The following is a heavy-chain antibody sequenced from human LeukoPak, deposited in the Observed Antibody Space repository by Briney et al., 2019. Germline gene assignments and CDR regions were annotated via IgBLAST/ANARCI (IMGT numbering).Heavy chain of an antibody. J-gene: IGHJ3*02. Sequence: GESLKISCKGSGYNFTSYWIGWVRQMPGKGLEWMGIIYPGDSDTRYSPSFQGQVTISADKSISTAYLQWSSLKASDTAMYYCARQSVFSPVLRFLEWPHDAFDIWGQGTMVTVSS. D-gene: IGHD3-3*01. V-gene: IGHV5-51*01. CDR3: ARQSVFSPVLRFLEWPHDAFDI. CDR1: GYNFTSYW. CDR2: IYPGDSDT.